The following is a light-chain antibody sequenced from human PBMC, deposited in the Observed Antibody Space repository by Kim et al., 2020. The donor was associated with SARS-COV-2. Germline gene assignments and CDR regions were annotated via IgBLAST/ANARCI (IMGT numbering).Light chain of an antibody. Sequence: SSELTQDPAVSVALGQTVRITCQGDSLRRYYATWYQQKPGQAPVLVIYGKNNRPSGIPDRFSGSTSGNTASLTITGAQAEDEADYYCKSRDRSGKVVFGGGTQLTVL. CDR3: KSRDRSGKVV. CDR2: GKN. CDR1: SLRRYY. J-gene: IGLJ2*01. V-gene: IGLV3-19*01.